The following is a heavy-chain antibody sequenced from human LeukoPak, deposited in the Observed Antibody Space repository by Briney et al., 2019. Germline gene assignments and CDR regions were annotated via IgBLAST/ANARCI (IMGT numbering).Heavy chain of an antibody. V-gene: IGHV4-39*07. CDR3: ARGPLVWSPYSSSLPPYYFDY. J-gene: IGHJ4*02. CDR2: IYYSGST. CDR1: GGSISSSSYY. Sequence: SETLSLTCTVSGGSISSSSYYWGWIRQPPGKGLEWIGSIYYSGSTYYNPSLKSRVTISVDTSKNQFSLKLSSVTAADTAVYYCARGPLVWSPYSSSLPPYYFDYWGQGTLVTVSS. D-gene: IGHD6-13*01.